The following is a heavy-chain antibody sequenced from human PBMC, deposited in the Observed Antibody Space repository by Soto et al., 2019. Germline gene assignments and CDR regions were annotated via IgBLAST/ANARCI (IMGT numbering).Heavy chain of an antibody. CDR2: IKHGGGS. V-gene: IGHV4-34*01. D-gene: IGHD6-19*01. CDR1: AGSFSHYY. J-gene: IGHJ3*02. Sequence: QVQQQPWGAGLLKPSETLSLTCTVYAGSFSHYYWNWIRQSPGKGLEWIGKIKHGGGSSYNPSLRSPVSISVDMSTNPFSLTLSSVTAAETAVYYCARGGSSAWQVALDIWGQGTMVPVSS. CDR3: ARGGSSAWQVALDI.